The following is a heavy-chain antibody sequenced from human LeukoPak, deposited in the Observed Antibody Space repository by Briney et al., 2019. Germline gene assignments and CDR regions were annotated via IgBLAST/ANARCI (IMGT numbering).Heavy chain of an antibody. CDR2: ISYDGSNK. CDR1: GFTFSSYA. CDR3: ASTPNHFGVVNFLDY. J-gene: IGHJ4*02. Sequence: HAGGSLRLSCAASGFTFSSYAMHWVRQAPGKGLEWVAVISYDGSNKYYANSVKGRFTISRDNSKNTLYLQMNSLRAEDTAVYYCASTPNHFGVVNFLDYWGQGTLVTVSS. D-gene: IGHD3-3*01. V-gene: IGHV3-30-3*01.